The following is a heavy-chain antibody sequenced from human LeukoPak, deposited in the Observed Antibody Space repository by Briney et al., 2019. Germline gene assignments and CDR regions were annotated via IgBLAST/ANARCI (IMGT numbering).Heavy chain of an antibody. CDR2: ISTSGSYI. D-gene: IGHD2-15*01. Sequence: GGSLRLSCTASGFTFSSYSMNWVRQAPGKGLEWVSSISTSGSYIYYADSVKGRFTISRDNARNSLYLQMNTLRAEDTAVYSCARGADGVSSNSRGWFDPWGQGTLVTVSS. CDR1: GFTFSSYS. CDR3: ARGADGVSSNSRGWFDP. J-gene: IGHJ5*02. V-gene: IGHV3-21*01.